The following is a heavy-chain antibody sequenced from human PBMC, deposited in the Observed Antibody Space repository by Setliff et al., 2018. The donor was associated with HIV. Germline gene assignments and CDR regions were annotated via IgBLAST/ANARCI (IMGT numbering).Heavy chain of an antibody. CDR1: GFTFSSYD. V-gene: IGHV3-13*01. Sequence: PGGSLRLSCAASGFTFSSYDMHWVRQATGKGLEWVSAIGTAGDTYYPGSVRGRFTISRDNSKNTLYLQMNSLRSEDTAVYFCAKSFNSGPTNWNIDVWGTGTTVTVSS. CDR3: AKSFNSGPTNWNIDV. CDR2: IGTAGDT. J-gene: IGHJ6*03. D-gene: IGHD1-20*01.